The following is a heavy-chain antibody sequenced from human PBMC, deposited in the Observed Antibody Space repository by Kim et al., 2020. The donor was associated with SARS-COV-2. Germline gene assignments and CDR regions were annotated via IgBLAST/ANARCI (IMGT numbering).Heavy chain of an antibody. CDR3: ARDDPYYYDSSGYYPFDY. D-gene: IGHD3-22*01. CDR1: GYTFTSYG. J-gene: IGHJ4*02. CDR2: ISAYNGNT. Sequence: ASVKVSCKASGYTFTSYGISWVRQAPGQGLEWMGWISAYNGNTNYAQKLQGRVTMTTDTSTSTAYMELRSLRSDDTAVYYCARDDPYYYDSSGYYPFDYWGQGTLVTVSS. V-gene: IGHV1-18*01.